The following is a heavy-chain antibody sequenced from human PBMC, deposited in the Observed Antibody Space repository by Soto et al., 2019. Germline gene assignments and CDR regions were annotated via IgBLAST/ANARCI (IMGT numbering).Heavy chain of an antibody. D-gene: IGHD4-17*01. J-gene: IGHJ4*02. CDR3: ANEGTVSGGDYGDYPDY. CDR2: ISSSSSYI. Sequence: EVQLVESGGGLVKPGGSLRLSCAASGFTFSSYSMDWVRQAPGKGLEWVSSISSSSSYIYYADSVKGRFTISRDNAKNSLYLQMNSLRAEDTAVYYCANEGTVSGGDYGDYPDYLGQGPLVTVSS. CDR1: GFTFSSYS. V-gene: IGHV3-21*01.